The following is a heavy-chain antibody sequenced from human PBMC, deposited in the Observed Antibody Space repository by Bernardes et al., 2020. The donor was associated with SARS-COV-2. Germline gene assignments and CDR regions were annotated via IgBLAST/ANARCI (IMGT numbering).Heavy chain of an antibody. V-gene: IGHV1-69*13. J-gene: IGHJ5*02. D-gene: IGHD2-21*02. CDR1: GGIVSSYA. CDR2: TS. CDR3: ARLWARKNFGGDDLAKLNWFDP. Sequence: AVKVSCKASGGIVSSYAINWVRQAPGQGLEWLGGTSNYAQKFQGRLTITADESTTTAYMELSSLRSEDTAVYYCARLWARKNFGGDDLAKLNWFDPWGQGTLVTVSS.